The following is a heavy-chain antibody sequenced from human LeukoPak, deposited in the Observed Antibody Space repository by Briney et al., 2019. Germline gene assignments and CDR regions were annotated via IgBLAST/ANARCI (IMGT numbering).Heavy chain of an antibody. D-gene: IGHD6-19*01. CDR2: INPNSGVT. Sequence: AASVKVSCKASGYMFIGYYMHWVRQAPGQGLEWMGWINPNSGVTNYAQNFQGRVTMTRDTSINTVYMELSRLTFDDRAVYYCAKIQWLVRGGSDYWGQGTLVTVSS. J-gene: IGHJ4*02. CDR3: AKIQWLVRGGSDY. V-gene: IGHV1-2*02. CDR1: GYMFIGYY.